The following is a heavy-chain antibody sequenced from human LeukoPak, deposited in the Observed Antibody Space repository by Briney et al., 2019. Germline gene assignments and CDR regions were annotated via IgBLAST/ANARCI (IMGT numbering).Heavy chain of an antibody. CDR1: GASISSYY. CDR2: ISYGGSP. V-gene: IGHV4-59*01. Sequence: SETLSLPCSVSGASISSYYWSWLRQPPGKGLEWIGYISYGGSPNYNPSLKSRVTISADTSKNQFSLNLSSVTAADTAVYYCARARYSSSFTYFDYWGQGTLVTVSS. CDR3: ARARYSSSFTYFDY. D-gene: IGHD6-13*01. J-gene: IGHJ4*02.